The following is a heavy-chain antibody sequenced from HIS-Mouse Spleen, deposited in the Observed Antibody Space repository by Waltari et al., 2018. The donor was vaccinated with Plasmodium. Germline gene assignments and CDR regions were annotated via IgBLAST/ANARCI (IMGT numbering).Heavy chain of an antibody. CDR1: GFTFRSYW. CDR3: ASSWYWYFDL. V-gene: IGHV3-7*01. Sequence: EVQLVESGGGLVQPGGSLRLSCAASGFTFRSYWMSWVRQAPGKGLEGVANIKQDGSEKYYGDSGKGRFTISRDNAKNSLYLQMNSLRAEDTAVYYCASSWYWYFDLWGRGALVTVSS. D-gene: IGHD6-13*01. CDR2: IKQDGSEK. J-gene: IGHJ2*01.